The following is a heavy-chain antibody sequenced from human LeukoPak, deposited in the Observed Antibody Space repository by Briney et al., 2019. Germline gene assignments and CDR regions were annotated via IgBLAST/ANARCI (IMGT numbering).Heavy chain of an antibody. D-gene: IGHD3-3*01. V-gene: IGHV3-74*01. Sequence: PGGSLRLSCAASGFTFSSYWMHWARQDAGKGLVWVARNSGDGTNTIYADSVKGRFTISRDNAKNTLYLQMNSLRAEDTAVYYCARVMTQRITIFGVVNSYMDVWGNGTTVTVSS. CDR3: ARVMTQRITIFGVVNSYMDV. J-gene: IGHJ6*03. CDR1: GFTFSSYW. CDR2: NSGDGTNT.